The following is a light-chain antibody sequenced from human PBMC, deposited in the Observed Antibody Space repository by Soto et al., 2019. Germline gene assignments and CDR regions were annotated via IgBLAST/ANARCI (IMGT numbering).Light chain of an antibody. CDR1: QSISAW. CDR3: QQYNSYYS. V-gene: IGKV1-5*01. J-gene: IGKJ2*03. CDR2: DAS. Sequence: DILMTPSPSTLSASVGDTVIITCRASQSISAWVAWYQQKPGKAPKLLMNDASSLESGVPSRFSGSGSGTEFTLTISSLQPDDLVTYYCQQYNSYYSFGQGTKLEIK.